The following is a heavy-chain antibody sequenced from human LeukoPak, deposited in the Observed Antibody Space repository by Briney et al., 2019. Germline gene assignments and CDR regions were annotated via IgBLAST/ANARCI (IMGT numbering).Heavy chain of an antibody. CDR1: AGTCISYA. V-gene: IGHV1-69*05. CDR2: IIHIFCTA. D-gene: IGHD2-15*01. Sequence: SVKDSCKASAGTCISYAISWVRQALGQRVEWMGGIIHIFCTANYAQKFQGRVTITTDESTSTAYMELSSLRSEDTAVYYCAIDGRYCSGGSCYSPHNWGQGTLVTVSS. CDR3: AIDGRYCSGGSCYSPHN. J-gene: IGHJ1*01.